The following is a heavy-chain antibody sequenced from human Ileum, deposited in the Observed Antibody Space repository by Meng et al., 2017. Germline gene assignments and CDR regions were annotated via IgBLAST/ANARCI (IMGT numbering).Heavy chain of an antibody. D-gene: IGHD3-16*01. CDR2: INPNNGDT. V-gene: IGHV1-2*02. J-gene: IGHJ4*02. CDR1: GYTFPDYY. CDR3: ASDYEFDY. Sequence: ASVKVSCKASGYTFPDYYIHWVRQAPGQGLKWMGWINPNNGDTNYAQNFQGRVTMTRNMSIKTVYMGVSRLTSDDTAVYYCASDYEFDYWGQGTLVTVSS.